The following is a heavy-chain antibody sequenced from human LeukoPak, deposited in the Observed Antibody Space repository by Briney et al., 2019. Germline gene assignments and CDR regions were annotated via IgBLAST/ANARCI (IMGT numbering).Heavy chain of an antibody. D-gene: IGHD6-13*01. CDR3: ARALSSWDYYFDY. CDR2: IYSGGST. Sequence: GGSLRLSCAASGFTVSSNYMSWVRQAPGKGLEWVSVIYSGGSTYYADSVKGRFTISRDNSKNTLYLQMNSLRAEDTTVYYCARALSSWDYYFDYWGQGTPVTVSS. V-gene: IGHV3-53*01. CDR1: GFTVSSNY. J-gene: IGHJ4*02.